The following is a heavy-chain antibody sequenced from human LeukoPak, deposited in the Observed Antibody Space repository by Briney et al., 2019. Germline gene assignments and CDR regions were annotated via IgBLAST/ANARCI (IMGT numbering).Heavy chain of an antibody. D-gene: IGHD5-18*01. CDR2: IYHSGSS. CDR3: ARLRGYSYGYFDY. J-gene: IGHJ4*02. CDR1: GGSISTNGYY. Sequence: SETLSLTCTVSGGSISTNGYYWGWIRQPPGKGLEWIGSIYHSGSSYLNPSLKSRVTISVDTSKNQFSLKLSSVTAGDTAVYYCARLRGYSYGYFDYWGQGTLVSVSP. V-gene: IGHV4-39*01.